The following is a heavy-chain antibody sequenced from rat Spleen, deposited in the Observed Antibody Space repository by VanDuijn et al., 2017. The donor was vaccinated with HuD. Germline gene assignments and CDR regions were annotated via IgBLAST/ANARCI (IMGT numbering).Heavy chain of an antibody. CDR2: ISYDGGST. V-gene: IGHV5-29*01. CDR3: AKADNYGVMDA. CDR1: GFSLTDYS. J-gene: IGHJ4*01. D-gene: IGHD1-10*01. Sequence: EVQLKESGPGLVQPSQTLSLTCTVSGFSLTDYSVHWVRQPPTKGLEWVATISYDGGSTYYRDPVKGRFTISRDNAKSTLYLQMDSLRSEDTATYYCAKADNYGVMDAWGQGASVTVSS.